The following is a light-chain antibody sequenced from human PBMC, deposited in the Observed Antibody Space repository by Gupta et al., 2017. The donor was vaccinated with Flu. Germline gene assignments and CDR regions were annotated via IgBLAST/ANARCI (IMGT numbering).Light chain of an antibody. Sequence: QSGLTQPASVSGSPGHSITISCTGTSLDIGTYDYVSWYQQHPGKAPKLMIYEVTYRPSGVSDRFSGSKFGNTASLTISGLQGEDEAHYYCSSFTTSSTWGFGGGTKLTVL. CDR2: EVT. V-gene: IGLV2-14*03. CDR1: SLDIGTYDY. J-gene: IGLJ3*02. CDR3: SSFTTSSTWG.